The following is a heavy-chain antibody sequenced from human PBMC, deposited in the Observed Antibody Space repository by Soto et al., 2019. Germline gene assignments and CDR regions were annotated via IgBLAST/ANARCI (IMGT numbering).Heavy chain of an antibody. J-gene: IGHJ4*02. CDR3: ARQGYRSSTARYTVDY. D-gene: IGHD2-2*02. CDR2: IYPGDSNT. V-gene: IGHV5-51*01. Sequence: LGESLKISCKGSGCSFTNYWIGWVRQMPGKGLEWMGIIYPGDSNTRYSPSFQGQVTISADKSISTAYLQWSSLKASDTAMYYCARQGYRSSTARYTVDYSGPGTPVTVSS. CDR1: GCSFTNYW.